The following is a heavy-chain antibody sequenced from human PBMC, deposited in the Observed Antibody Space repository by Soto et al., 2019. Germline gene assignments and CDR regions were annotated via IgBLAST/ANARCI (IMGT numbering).Heavy chain of an antibody. Sequence: VASLKVSCKASGYTFTTYGISWVRQAPGQGLEWMGWISAYNGNTNYAQKLQGRVTMTTDTSTSTAYMELRSLRSDDTAVYYCARGGYCSRTSCYGYQNPYYYYGMDVWGQGTTVTVSS. CDR1: GYTFTTYG. CDR2: ISAYNGNT. D-gene: IGHD2-2*01. V-gene: IGHV1-18*01. CDR3: ARGGYCSRTSCYGYQNPYYYYGMDV. J-gene: IGHJ6*02.